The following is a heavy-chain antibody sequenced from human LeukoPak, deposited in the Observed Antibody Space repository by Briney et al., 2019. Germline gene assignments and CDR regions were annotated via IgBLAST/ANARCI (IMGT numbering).Heavy chain of an antibody. Sequence: SETLSLTCTVSGVSISSSNSYWGWIRQPPGKGLEWIGSIYYSGNTYYNASLKSQVSISIDTSNSQISLRLISVTATDTAMYYCARQTGSGLFTLPGGQGTLVTVSS. J-gene: IGHJ4*02. CDR3: ARQTGSGLFTLP. CDR1: GVSISSSNSY. CDR2: IYYSGNT. V-gene: IGHV4-39*01. D-gene: IGHD3/OR15-3a*01.